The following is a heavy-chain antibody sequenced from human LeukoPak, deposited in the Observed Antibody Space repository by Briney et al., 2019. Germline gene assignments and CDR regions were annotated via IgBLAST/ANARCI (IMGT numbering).Heavy chain of an antibody. D-gene: IGHD1/OR15-1a*01. CDR1: GFTFAAYA. V-gene: IGHV3-43*02. CDR3: ARASPRGWYHWNNYFDY. CDR2: ASGDGTGI. J-gene: IGHJ4*02. Sequence: PGGSLRLSCAASGFTFAAYAMHWVRHAPGKGLEWVSLASGDGTGIYYADSVKGRFTISRDNSKNSLYLQMNSLRTEDTALYYCARASPRGWYHWNNYFDYWGQGTLLTVSS.